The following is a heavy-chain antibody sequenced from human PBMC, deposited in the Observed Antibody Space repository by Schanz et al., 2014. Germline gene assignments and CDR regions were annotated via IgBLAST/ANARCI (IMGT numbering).Heavy chain of an antibody. CDR3: AKEAANYDSVICPDP. D-gene: IGHD3-22*01. CDR1: GFTFSSYG. Sequence: EVQLLESGGGLVQPGGSQRLSCAASGFTFSSYGMHWVRQAPGKGLEWVSYISSSSSCTNYADSVKGRFTISRDNAKTSLYLQMNSLRAEDTAIYFCAKEAANYDSVICPDPWGQGTPITVSS. V-gene: IGHV3-48*04. CDR2: ISSSSSCT. J-gene: IGHJ5*02.